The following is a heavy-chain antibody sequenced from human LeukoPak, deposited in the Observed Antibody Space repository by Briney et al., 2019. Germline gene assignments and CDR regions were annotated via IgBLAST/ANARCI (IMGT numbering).Heavy chain of an antibody. Sequence: PGRSLRLSCAASGFTFAAYDMHWVRQAPGKGLEWVSGISWNSGSRGYADSVKGRFTISRDNAKNSLYLQMDSLRTEDTAFYYCAKDTSWFTSAFDIWGQGTMVTVSS. J-gene: IGHJ3*02. CDR1: GFTFAAYD. CDR2: ISWNSGSR. V-gene: IGHV3-9*01. D-gene: IGHD3-10*01. CDR3: AKDTSWFTSAFDI.